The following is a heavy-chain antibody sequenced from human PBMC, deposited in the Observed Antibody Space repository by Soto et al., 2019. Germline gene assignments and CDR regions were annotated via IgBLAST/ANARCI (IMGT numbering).Heavy chain of an antibody. J-gene: IGHJ3*02. D-gene: IGHD3-9*01. CDR2: ISRRGTTI. CDR1: GFIFSDYY. V-gene: IGHV3-11*01. CDR3: ARGNYDMLTGYYNAAFDI. Sequence: QVQLVESGGGLVKPGGSLRLSCAASGFIFSDYYMSWIRQAPGKGLEWVSYISRRGTTIYYADSVKGRFTLSRDNAKNSLYLQMNSRRAEDTAVYYCARGNYDMLTGYYNAAFDIWGQGTMVTVSA.